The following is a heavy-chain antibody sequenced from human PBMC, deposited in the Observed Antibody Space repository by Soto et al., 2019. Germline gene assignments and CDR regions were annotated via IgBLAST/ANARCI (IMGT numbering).Heavy chain of an antibody. V-gene: IGHV4-34*01. CDR1: GGSFSGYY. D-gene: IGHD3-22*01. CDR2: INHSGST. J-gene: IGHJ4*02. Sequence: SETLSLTCAVHGGSFSGYYWSWIRQPPGKGLEWIGEINHSGSTNYNPSLKSRVTISVDTSKNQFSLKLSSVTAADTAVYYCGKGLYYYDSSGYYPEDYFDYWGRGTLVTVSS. CDR3: GKGLYYYDSSGYYPEDYFDY.